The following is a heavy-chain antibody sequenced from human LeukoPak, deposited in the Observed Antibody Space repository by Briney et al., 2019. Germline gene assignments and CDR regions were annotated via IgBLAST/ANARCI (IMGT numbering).Heavy chain of an antibody. CDR2: ISSSVYM. CDR3: ARYGDSNYWYFDL. J-gene: IGHJ2*01. Sequence: GGSLRLSCAGSGFSFGYYSMNWVRQAPGKGLGWVSSISSSVYMYYADSVKGRFTISRDNAKNSLYLQMNSLRAEDTAVYYCARYGDSNYWYFDLWGRGTLVTVSS. V-gene: IGHV3-21*01. D-gene: IGHD4-17*01. CDR1: GFSFGYYS.